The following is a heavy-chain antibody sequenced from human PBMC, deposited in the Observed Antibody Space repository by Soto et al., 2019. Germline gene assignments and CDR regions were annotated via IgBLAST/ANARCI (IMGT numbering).Heavy chain of an antibody. CDR1: GFTFSSYA. D-gene: IGHD3-22*01. CDR3: ARARGGYYYDSSGYFGDAFDI. J-gene: IGHJ3*02. Sequence: QVQLVESGGGVVQPGRSLRLSCAASGFTFSSYAMHWVRQAPGKGLEWVAVISYDGSNKYYADSVKGRFTISRDNSKNPLYLQMNSLRAEDAAVYYCARARGGYYYDSSGYFGDAFDIWGQGTMVTVSS. V-gene: IGHV3-30-3*01. CDR2: ISYDGSNK.